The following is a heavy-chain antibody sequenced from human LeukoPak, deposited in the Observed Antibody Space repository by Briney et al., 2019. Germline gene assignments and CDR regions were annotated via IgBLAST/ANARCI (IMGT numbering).Heavy chain of an antibody. J-gene: IGHJ4*02. Sequence: GGSLRLYCAASGFTFSRYAMSWVRQAPGKGLEWVSAISGSGGSTYYADSVKGRFTISRDNSKNTLHLQMNSLRAEDTAVYYCAKGIRDLDYWGQGTLVTVSS. D-gene: IGHD3-16*01. CDR3: AKGIRDLDY. CDR2: ISGSGGST. CDR1: GFTFSRYA. V-gene: IGHV3-23*01.